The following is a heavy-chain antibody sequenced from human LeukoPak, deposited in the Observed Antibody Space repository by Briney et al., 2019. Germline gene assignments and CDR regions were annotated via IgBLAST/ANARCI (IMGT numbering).Heavy chain of an antibody. CDR1: GFSFDDYA. CDR3: AKGLSADYYYMDV. Sequence: AGGSLRLSCAASGFSFDDYAMNWVRQAPGKGLEWVSTISGSGAGTYYADSVKGRFTISRDNSKNTLYLQMNSLRAEDTAIYYCAKGLSADYYYMDVWGKGTTVTVSS. J-gene: IGHJ6*03. D-gene: IGHD2-2*01. CDR2: ISGSGAGT. V-gene: IGHV3-23*01.